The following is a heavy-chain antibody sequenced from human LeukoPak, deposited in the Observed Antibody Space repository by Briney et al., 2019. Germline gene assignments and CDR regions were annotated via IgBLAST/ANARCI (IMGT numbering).Heavy chain of an antibody. CDR3: AKDTVDTAMVKSPEGLVDY. CDR1: GFTFSSYG. D-gene: IGHD5-18*01. Sequence: PGGSLRLSCAASGFTFSSYGMHWVRQAPSKGLEWVAFIRYDGSNKYYADSVKGRFTISRDNSKNTLYLQMNSLRAEDTAVYYCAKDTVDTAMVKSPEGLVDYWGQGTLVTVSS. V-gene: IGHV3-30*02. J-gene: IGHJ4*02. CDR2: IRYDGSNK.